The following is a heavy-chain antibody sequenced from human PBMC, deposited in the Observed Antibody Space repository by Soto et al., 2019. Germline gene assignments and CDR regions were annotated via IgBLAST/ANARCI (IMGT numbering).Heavy chain of an antibody. CDR1: GGSISSGGYS. V-gene: IGHV4-30-2*01. J-gene: IGHJ4*02. CDR2: IYHSGST. CDR3: ARHGGLHDIDY. Sequence: SETLSLTCALSGGSISSGGYSLSWIRQPPGKGLEWIGYIYHSGSTNYNPSLKSRVTISVDMSKNQFSLKLSSVTAADTAVYYCARHGGLHDIDYWGQGTLVTVSS. D-gene: IGHD4-4*01.